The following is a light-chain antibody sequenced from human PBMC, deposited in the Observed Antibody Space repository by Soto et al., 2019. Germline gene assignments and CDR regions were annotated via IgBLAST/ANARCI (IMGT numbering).Light chain of an antibody. V-gene: IGKV1D-8*02. J-gene: IGKJ5*01. Sequence: AIQMTQSPSLLSASTGDRVTISCRMSQGISNYLAWYQQKPGKAPELLIYAASTLQSGVPSRFSGSGSGTDFSLTISCLQSEDFAVYYCQQYYNWPRITFGQGTRLEI. CDR1: QGISNY. CDR2: AAS. CDR3: QQYYNWPRIT.